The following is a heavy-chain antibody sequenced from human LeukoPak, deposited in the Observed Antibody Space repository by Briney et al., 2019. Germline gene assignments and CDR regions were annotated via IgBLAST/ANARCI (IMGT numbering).Heavy chain of an antibody. CDR3: ARDSRVTNGDY. CDR2: VKPKNGDT. V-gene: IGHV1-2*02. J-gene: IGHJ4*02. Sequence: ASVKVSCKASGYTFTGYYMHWVRQAPGQGGKWVGLVKPKNGDTKYAQKFQGRVTMTRDTSVSTVYMELSRLRSDDTAVYYCARDSRVTNGDYWGQGTLVTVSS. D-gene: IGHD3-10*01. CDR1: GYTFTGYY.